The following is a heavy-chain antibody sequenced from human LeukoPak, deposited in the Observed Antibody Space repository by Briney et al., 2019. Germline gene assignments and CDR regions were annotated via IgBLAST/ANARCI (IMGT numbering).Heavy chain of an antibody. CDR1: GGSISSSSYY. V-gene: IGHV4-39*07. Sequence: PSETLSLTCTVSGGSISSSSYYWGWIRQPPGKGLEWIASIYYSGSTYYNPSLKSRVTISVDTSKNQFSLRLSSVTAADTAVYYCARDRLLEYSSSGGVDYWGQGTLVTVSS. CDR3: ARDRLLEYSSSGGVDY. CDR2: IYYSGST. D-gene: IGHD6-6*01. J-gene: IGHJ4*02.